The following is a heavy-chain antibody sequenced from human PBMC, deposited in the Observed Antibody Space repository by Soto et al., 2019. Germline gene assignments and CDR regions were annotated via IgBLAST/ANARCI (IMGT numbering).Heavy chain of an antibody. J-gene: IGHJ6*02. Sequence: LSLTCAVSGGSISSGGYSWSWIRQPPGKGLEWIGYIYHSGSTYYNPSLKSRVTISVDRSKNQFSLKLSSVTAADTAVYYGAGSAYYHNSGMDVWAKGPRSPSP. V-gene: IGHV4-30-2*01. CDR3: AGSAYYHNSGMDV. D-gene: IGHD3-22*01. CDR2: IYHSGST. CDR1: GGSISSGGYS.